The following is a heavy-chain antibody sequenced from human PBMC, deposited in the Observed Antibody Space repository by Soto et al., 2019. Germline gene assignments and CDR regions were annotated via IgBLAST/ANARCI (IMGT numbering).Heavy chain of an antibody. D-gene: IGHD3-10*01. J-gene: IGHJ3*02. CDR1: GFTVSSNY. V-gene: IGHV3-53*04. CDR3: ARDVHFYGSYDAFDI. Sequence: GGSLRLSCAASGFTVSSNYMSWVRQAPGKGLEWVSVIYSGGSTYYADSVKGRFTISRHNSKNTLYLQMNSLRAEDTAVYYCARDVHFYGSYDAFDIWGQGTMVTVSS. CDR2: IYSGGST.